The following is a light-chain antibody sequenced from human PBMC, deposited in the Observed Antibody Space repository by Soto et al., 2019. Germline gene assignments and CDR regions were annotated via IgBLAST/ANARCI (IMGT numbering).Light chain of an antibody. CDR3: QQRSNWPPFT. CDR2: DAS. V-gene: IGKV3-11*01. J-gene: IGKJ3*01. Sequence: EIVLTQSPATLSLSPGERATLSCRASQSVSSYLAWYQQKPGQAPRLLIYDASNRATGIPARFSGSGSGTDFTLTISNLEPEDFAVYYCQQRSNWPPFTFGPGTTVDIK. CDR1: QSVSSY.